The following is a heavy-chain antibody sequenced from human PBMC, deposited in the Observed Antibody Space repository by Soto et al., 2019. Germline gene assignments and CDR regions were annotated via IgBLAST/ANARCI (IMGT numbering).Heavy chain of an antibody. CDR1: GFSLSTSGVG. V-gene: IGHV2-5*02. Sequence: QITLKESGPTLVKPTQTLTLTCTFSGFSLSTSGVGVGWIRQPPGKALEWLALIYLDDDKRYSPSLKSRLTITKDTSKNQVVLTMTNMDPVDTATYYCARIAGYFDLWGRGTLVTVSS. J-gene: IGHJ2*01. CDR3: ARIAGYFDL. CDR2: IYLDDDK.